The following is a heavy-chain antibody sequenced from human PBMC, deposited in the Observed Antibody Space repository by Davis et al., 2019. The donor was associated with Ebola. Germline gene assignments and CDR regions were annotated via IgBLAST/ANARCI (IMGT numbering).Heavy chain of an antibody. D-gene: IGHD5-12*01. CDR3: TTPGGQDSGYDVFDI. CDR2: MNPNSGNT. CDR1: GYTFSSYD. Sequence: ASVKVSCKASGYTFSSYDINWVRQATGQGLEWMGWMNPNSGNTGYAQKFQGRVTMTRSTSISTAYMELSSLTSEDTAIYYCTTPGGQDSGYDVFDIWGQGTMVTVSS. J-gene: IGHJ3*02. V-gene: IGHV1-8*01.